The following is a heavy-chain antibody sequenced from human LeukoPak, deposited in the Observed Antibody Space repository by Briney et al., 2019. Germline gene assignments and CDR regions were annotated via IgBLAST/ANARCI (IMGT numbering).Heavy chain of an antibody. CDR3: AKDRSLDGGNSNGYFDS. Sequence: GGSLRLPCAASGFIFSNAWMNWVRQAPGKGLEWVGHIKSKTDGGTTDYAAPVKGRFTISRDDSKNTLYLQMNSLKTEDTAVYYCAKDRSLDGGNSNGYFDSWGQGTLVTVSS. V-gene: IGHV3-15*07. CDR2: IKSKTDGGTT. D-gene: IGHD4-23*01. CDR1: GFIFSNAW. J-gene: IGHJ4*02.